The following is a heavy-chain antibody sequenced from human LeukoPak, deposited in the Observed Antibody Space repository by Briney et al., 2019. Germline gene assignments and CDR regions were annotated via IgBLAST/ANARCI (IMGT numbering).Heavy chain of an antibody. V-gene: IGHV4-31*03. J-gene: IGHJ4*02. CDR1: GGSISSGGYY. CDR3: ASQFDSSGYYNHY. D-gene: IGHD3-22*01. CDR2: IYYSGST. Sequence: SETLSLTCTVSGGSISSGGYYWSWIRQHPGKGLEWIGYIYYSGSTYYNPSLKSRVTIPVDTSKNQFSLKLSSVTAADTAVYYCASQFDSSGYYNHYWGQGTLVTVSS.